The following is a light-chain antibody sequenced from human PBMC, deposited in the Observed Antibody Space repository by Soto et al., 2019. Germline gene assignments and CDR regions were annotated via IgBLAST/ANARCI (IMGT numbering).Light chain of an antibody. CDR2: EDT. Sequence: QSALTQPASVSGSPGQSITISCTGTSSDVGGSKLVSWYQHHPGKAPKLIIYEDTKRPSGVSNRFSGSKSGNTASLTISGLQAEDEADYYCSSYTSSSTLVFGTGTKVTVL. J-gene: IGLJ1*01. V-gene: IGLV2-14*02. CDR3: SSYTSSSTLV. CDR1: SSDVGGSKL.